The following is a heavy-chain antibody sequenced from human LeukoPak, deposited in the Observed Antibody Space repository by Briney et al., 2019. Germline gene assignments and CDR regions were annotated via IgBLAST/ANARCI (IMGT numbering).Heavy chain of an antibody. CDR1: GGSISSGGYF. J-gene: IGHJ5*02. CDR2: IYYSGST. CDR3: AREQDHQLLSGRWFDP. Sequence: PSQTLSLTCTVSGGSISSGGYFWRWIRQHPGKGLEWIVYIYYSGSTYYNPSLKSRVTISVDTSKNQFSLKLSSVTAADTAVYYCAREQDHQLLSGRWFDPWGQGTLVTVSS. D-gene: IGHD2-2*01. V-gene: IGHV4-31*03.